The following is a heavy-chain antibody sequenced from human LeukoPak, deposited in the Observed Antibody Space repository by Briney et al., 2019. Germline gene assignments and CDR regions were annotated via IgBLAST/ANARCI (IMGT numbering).Heavy chain of an antibody. J-gene: IGHJ4*02. CDR1: GGSISSYY. CDR2: RHHSGSS. D-gene: IGHD6-19*01. V-gene: IGHV4-59*01. CDR3: ARVVGSGWNYFAS. Sequence: PSETLSLTCTVSGGSISSYYWSWLRQPPGKGLEWIAYRHHSGSSNYNPSLESRVTVSVDTSNNQFSLRVTSVTAADTAVYYCARVVGSGWNYFASWGQGTLVTVSS.